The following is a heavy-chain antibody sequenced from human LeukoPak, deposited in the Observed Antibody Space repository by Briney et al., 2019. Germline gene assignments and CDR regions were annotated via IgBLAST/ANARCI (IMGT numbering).Heavy chain of an antibody. CDR3: ALLGVVIPPDTYDV. J-gene: IGHJ3*01. CDR2: IRYDGSDS. D-gene: IGHD3-3*01. CDR1: GFTFSSYS. Sequence: PGGSLRLSCAASGFTFSSYSMNWVRQAPGKGLDWVAFIRYDGSDSYYTDSVKGRFTISRDDSKKTLYLQMNSLRTEDTAVYYCALLGVVIPPDTYDVWGQGTLVTVSS. V-gene: IGHV3-30*02.